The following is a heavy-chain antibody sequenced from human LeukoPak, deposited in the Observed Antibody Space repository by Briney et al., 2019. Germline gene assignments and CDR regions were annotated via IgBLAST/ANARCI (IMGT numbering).Heavy chain of an antibody. V-gene: IGHV1-69*13. Sequence: ASVKVSCKASGGTFSSYAISWVRQAPGQGLEWMGGIIPIFGTANYAQKFQGRVTITADESTSTAYMELSSLRSEDTAVYYCARYYDSSGYYFSGAFDIWGQGTIVTVSP. CDR3: ARYYDSSGYYFSGAFDI. CDR2: IIPIFGTA. CDR1: GGTFSSYA. D-gene: IGHD3-22*01. J-gene: IGHJ3*02.